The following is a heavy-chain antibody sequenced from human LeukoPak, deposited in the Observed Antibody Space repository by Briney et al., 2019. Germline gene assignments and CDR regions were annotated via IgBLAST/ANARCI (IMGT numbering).Heavy chain of an antibody. CDR3: ATYRQIQVPFEF. CDR1: GFTFSSSS. J-gene: IGHJ4*02. CDR2: IFPSSDEI. V-gene: IGHV3-21*04. D-gene: IGHD5-18*01. Sequence: GGSLRPSCAASGFTFSSSSMNWVRQAPGKGLEWVSSIFPSSDEIHYADSVKGRFTISRDNSRSTLSLQMDSLRAEDTATYYCATYRQIQVPFEFWGQGTLVTVSS.